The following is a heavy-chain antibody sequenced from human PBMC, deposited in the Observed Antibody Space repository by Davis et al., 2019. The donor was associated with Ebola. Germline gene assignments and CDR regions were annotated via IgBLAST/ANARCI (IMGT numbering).Heavy chain of an antibody. CDR2: IYSGGST. D-gene: IGHD1-26*01. Sequence: LSLTCAASGFTFSSYWMHWVRQAPGKGLEWVSVIYSGGSTYYADSVKGRFTISRHNSKNTLYLEMNSLRAEDTAVYYCARAYSGSYSGLDYWGQGTLVTVSS. J-gene: IGHJ4*02. CDR3: ARAYSGSYSGLDY. CDR1: GFTFSSYW. V-gene: IGHV3-53*04.